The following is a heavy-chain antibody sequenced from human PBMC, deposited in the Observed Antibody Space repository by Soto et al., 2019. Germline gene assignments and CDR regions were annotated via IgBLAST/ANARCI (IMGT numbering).Heavy chain of an antibody. CDR3: ARVSSLYALNYFDY. V-gene: IGHV4-59*01. D-gene: IGHD2-8*01. CDR1: GGSISSYY. J-gene: IGHJ4*02. CDR2: IYYSGST. Sequence: SETLSLTCTVSGGSISSYYWSWIRQPPGKGLEWIGYIYYSGSTNYNPSLKSRVTISVDTSKNQFSLKLSSVTAADTAVYYCARVSSLYALNYFDYWGQGTLVTVSS.